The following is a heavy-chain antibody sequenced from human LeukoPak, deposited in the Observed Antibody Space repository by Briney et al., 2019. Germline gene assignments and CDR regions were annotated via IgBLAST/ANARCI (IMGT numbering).Heavy chain of an antibody. D-gene: IGHD1-26*01. CDR2: ISYDGSNK. CDR3: ARSGDQNFDY. J-gene: IGHJ4*02. CDR1: GFTFSSFA. Sequence: GGSLRLSCAPSGFTFSSFAMHWVRKAQGKGLEWVAVISYDGSNKYYADSVKGRFTISRDNSKNTLYLQMNSLRAEDTAVYYCARSGDQNFDYWGQGTLVTVSS. V-gene: IGHV3-30*01.